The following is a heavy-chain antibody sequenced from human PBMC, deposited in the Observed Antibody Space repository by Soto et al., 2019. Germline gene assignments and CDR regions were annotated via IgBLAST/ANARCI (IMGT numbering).Heavy chain of an antibody. CDR1: GYSFTSYW. J-gene: IGHJ4*02. V-gene: IGHV5-10-1*01. D-gene: IGHD1-1*01. Sequence: GESLKISCKGSGYSFTSYWISWVRQMPGKGLEWMGRIDPSDSYTNYSPSFQGHVTISADKSISTAYLQWSSLKASDTAMYYCATTNWNDIDYWGQGTLVTVSS. CDR3: ATTNWNDIDY. CDR2: IDPSDSYT.